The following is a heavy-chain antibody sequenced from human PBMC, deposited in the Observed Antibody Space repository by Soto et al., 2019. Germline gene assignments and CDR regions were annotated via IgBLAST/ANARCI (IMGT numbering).Heavy chain of an antibody. J-gene: IGHJ4*02. CDR1: GFTVSSKY. D-gene: IGHD6-6*01. V-gene: IGHV3-53*01. CDR2: IYSGGST. Sequence: EVQLVESGGGLIHPGGSLRLSCAASGFTVSSKYMTWVRQAPGKGLEWVSVIYSGGSTYYADSVKGRFTISRDNSKNTLYLQMNSPRAEDTAVYYCATIAARPDWGQGTLVTVSS. CDR3: ATIAARPD.